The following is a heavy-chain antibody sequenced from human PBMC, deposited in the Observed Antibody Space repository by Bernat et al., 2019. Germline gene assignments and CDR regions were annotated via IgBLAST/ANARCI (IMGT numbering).Heavy chain of an antibody. V-gene: IGHV1-3*01. D-gene: IGHD2-21*02. Sequence: QVHLVQSGAEVKKPGASVKVSCKASGYTFTSYAMHWVRQAPGQRLEWMGWINAGNGNTKYSQKFQGRVTMTRDTSASAAYMELSSLRSDDTAVYYCARDLAVTAFWEFDFWGQGTQVTVSS. J-gene: IGHJ4*02. CDR3: ARDLAVTAFWEFDF. CDR1: GYTFTSYA. CDR2: INAGNGNT.